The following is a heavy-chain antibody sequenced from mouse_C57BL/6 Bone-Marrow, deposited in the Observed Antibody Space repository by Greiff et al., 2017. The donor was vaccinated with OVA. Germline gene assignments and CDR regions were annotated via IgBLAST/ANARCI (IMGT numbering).Heavy chain of an antibody. CDR3: ARDYYGSSHWYFDV. Sequence: EVMLVESGGGLVQSGRSLRLSCATSGFTFSDFYMAWVRQAPGKGLEWIAASRNKANDYTTEYSASVKGRFIVSRDTSQSILYLQMNALRAEDTAIYYCARDYYGSSHWYFDVWGTGTTVTVSS. V-gene: IGHV7-1*01. CDR1: GFTFSDFY. D-gene: IGHD1-1*01. CDR2: SRNKANDYTT. J-gene: IGHJ1*03.